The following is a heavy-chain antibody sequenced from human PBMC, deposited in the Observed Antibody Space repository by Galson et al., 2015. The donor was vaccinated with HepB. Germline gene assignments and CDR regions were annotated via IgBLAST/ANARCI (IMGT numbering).Heavy chain of an antibody. CDR1: GYSFSSYT. Sequence: SVKVSCKASGYSFSSYTMHWVRQAPGQRLEWMGWINAANGNRMYSQKFQGRVTITRDTSANTAYMELSSLRSEDTAFYFCARGSLNYGGNSGHPGLGYWGQGTPVTVSS. D-gene: IGHD4-23*01. V-gene: IGHV1-3*01. CDR2: INAANGNR. J-gene: IGHJ4*02. CDR3: ARGSLNYGGNSGHPGLGY.